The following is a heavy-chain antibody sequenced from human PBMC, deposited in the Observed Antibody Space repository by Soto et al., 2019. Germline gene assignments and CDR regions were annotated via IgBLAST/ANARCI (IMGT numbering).Heavy chain of an antibody. J-gene: IGHJ3*02. CDR3: AHHRGFGVVDAYDI. V-gene: IGHV3-23*01. CDR1: GFTFSTYA. Sequence: EVHLLESGGGLVQPGGSLRLSCAASGFTFSTYAMSWVRQAPGKGLLWVSAISGSGGSTFYADSVKGRFTISRDNSMNTLFLQLNSRRTEDTAVYYCAHHRGFGVVDAYDIWGQGTMVTVSS. D-gene: IGHD3-10*01. CDR2: ISGSGGST.